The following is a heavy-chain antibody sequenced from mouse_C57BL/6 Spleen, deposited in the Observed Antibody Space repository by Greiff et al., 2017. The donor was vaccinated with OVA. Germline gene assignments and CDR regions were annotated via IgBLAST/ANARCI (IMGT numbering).Heavy chain of an antibody. V-gene: IGHV5-4*03. CDR2: ISDGGSYT. CDR1: GFTFSSYA. CDR3: ARGGLLYYFDY. D-gene: IGHD2-3*01. J-gene: IGHJ2*01. Sequence: EVKLMESGGGLVKPGGSLKLSCAASGFTFSSYAMSWVRQTPEKRLEWVATISDGGSYTYYPDNVKGRFTISRDNAKNNLYLQMSHLKSEDTAMYYCARGGLLYYFDYWGQGTTLTVSS.